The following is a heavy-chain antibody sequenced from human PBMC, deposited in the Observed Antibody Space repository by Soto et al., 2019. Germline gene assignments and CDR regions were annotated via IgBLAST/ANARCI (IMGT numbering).Heavy chain of an antibody. CDR3: ARYCSSSSCSHFDY. D-gene: IGHD2-2*01. J-gene: IGHJ4*02. Sequence: QVQLQESGPGLVKPSQTLSLTCTVSGGSISSGGYYWSWIRQHPGKGLEWIGYIYYSGTAYYNPSLKSRVTISVETSKNQFSLKLSSVTAADTAVYYCARYCSSSSCSHFDYWGQGTLVTVSS. CDR1: GGSISSGGYY. V-gene: IGHV4-31*03. CDR2: IYYSGTA.